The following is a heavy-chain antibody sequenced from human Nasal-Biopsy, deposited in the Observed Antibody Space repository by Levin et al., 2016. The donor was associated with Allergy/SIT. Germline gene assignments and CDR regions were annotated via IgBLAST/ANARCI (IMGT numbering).Heavy chain of an antibody. CDR3: ARRFPIAVAGGYFYYGMDV. D-gene: IGHD6-19*01. V-gene: IGHV5-51*01. CDR2: IYPGDSDT. Sequence: GGSLRLSCKASGYSFSDYWIAWVRQMPGKGLEWMGIIYPGDSDTRYSPSFKGQVTISADKSISTAYLQWSSLKASDTAMYYCARRFPIAVAGGYFYYGMDVWGQGTTVIVSS. J-gene: IGHJ6*02. CDR1: GYSFSDYW.